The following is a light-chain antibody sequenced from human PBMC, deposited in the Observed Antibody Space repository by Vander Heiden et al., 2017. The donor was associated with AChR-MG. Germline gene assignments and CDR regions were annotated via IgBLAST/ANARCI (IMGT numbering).Light chain of an antibody. CDR2: GAS. CDR1: HSVSARY. Sequence: ELVLTQSPGTLSLSPGERANLPCWASHSVSARYLAWYQQKPGQAPRLLIYGASSRATGIPDRFSGSGSGTDFTLTISRLDPEDFAVYYCQQYGTSPTWTFGQGTQVEIK. V-gene: IGKV3-20*01. CDR3: QQYGTSPTWT. J-gene: IGKJ1*01.